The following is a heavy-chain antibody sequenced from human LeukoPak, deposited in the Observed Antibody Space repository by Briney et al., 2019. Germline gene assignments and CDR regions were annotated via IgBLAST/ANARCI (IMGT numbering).Heavy chain of an antibody. CDR3: AKWGDDYGDNYYYYYMDV. J-gene: IGHJ6*03. CDR2: IYGGGST. V-gene: IGHV3-53*01. D-gene: IGHD4-17*01. CDR1: GFTVSSNY. Sequence: GGSLRLSCAASGFTVSSNYMSWVRQAPGKGLEWVSVIYGGGSTYYADSVKGRFTISRDNSKNTLYLQMNSLRAEDTAVYYCAKWGDDYGDNYYYYYMDVWGKGTTVTVSS.